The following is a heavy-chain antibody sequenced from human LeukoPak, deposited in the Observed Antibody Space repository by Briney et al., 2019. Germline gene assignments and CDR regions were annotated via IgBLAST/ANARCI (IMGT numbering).Heavy chain of an antibody. J-gene: IGHJ4*02. Sequence: GASVKVSCKASGYTFTSYGISWVRQAPGQGLEWMGWISAYNGNTNYAQKLQGRVTMTTDTSTSTAYMELRSLRSDDTAVYYCARNLPELGMGGPYYFDYWGQGTLVTVSS. CDR2: ISAYNGNT. D-gene: IGHD7-27*01. CDR3: ARNLPELGMGGPYYFDY. CDR1: GYTFTSYG. V-gene: IGHV1-18*01.